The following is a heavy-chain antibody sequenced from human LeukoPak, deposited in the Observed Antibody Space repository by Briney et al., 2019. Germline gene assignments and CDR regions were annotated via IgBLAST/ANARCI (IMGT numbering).Heavy chain of an antibody. D-gene: IGHD2-2*01. V-gene: IGHV4-39*07. J-gene: IGHJ4*02. CDR3: ARAREDIVVVPAAIHFDY. Sequence: SETLSLTCTVSGGSISSRSYFWDWIRQPPGKGLEWIGTISYTGTTYYNPSLKSRVTISLDASKNQFSLNLNSVTAADTALYFCARAREDIVVVPAAIHFDYWGQGTLVTVSS. CDR2: ISYTGTT. CDR1: GGSISSRSYF.